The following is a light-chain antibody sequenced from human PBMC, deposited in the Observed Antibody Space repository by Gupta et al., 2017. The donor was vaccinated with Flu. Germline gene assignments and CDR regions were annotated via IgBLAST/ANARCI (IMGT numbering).Light chain of an antibody. CDR1: SSDVGGYNY. CDR2: EVS. J-gene: IGLJ2*01. V-gene: IGLV2-14*01. CDR3: SSYTSSSTVV. Sequence: QSALTQPASVSGSPGQSITISCTGTSSDVGGYNYVSWYQQHPGKAPKLMSYEVSNRPSGVSNRFSGSKSGNTASLTISGLQAEDEADYYCSSYTSSSTVVFGGGTKLTVL.